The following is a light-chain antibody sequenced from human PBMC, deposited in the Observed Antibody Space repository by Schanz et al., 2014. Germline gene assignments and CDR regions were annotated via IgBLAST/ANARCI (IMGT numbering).Light chain of an antibody. J-gene: IGLJ3*02. CDR3: SSYMSSSHWV. V-gene: IGLV2-14*01. Sequence: QSALTQPASVSGSPGQSITISCTGTSSDVGGYNYVSWYQHHPGKAPKLMIYEGSKRPSGVSNRFSGSRSGNTASLTISGLQAEDEADYYCSSYMSSSHWVFGGGTKLTVL. CDR1: SSDVGGYNY. CDR2: EGS.